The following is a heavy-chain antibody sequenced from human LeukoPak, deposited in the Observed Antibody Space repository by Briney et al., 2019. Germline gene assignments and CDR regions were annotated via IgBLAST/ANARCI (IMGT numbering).Heavy chain of an antibody. CDR1: GGSFSGYY. V-gene: IGHV4-34*01. D-gene: IGHD1-26*01. J-gene: IGHJ3*02. Sequence: SETLSLTCAVYGGSFSGYYWSWIRQPPGKGLEWIGEINHSGSTNYNPSLKSRVTISVDTSKNQFSLKLSSVTAADTAVYYCARHWYSGSYDAFDIWGQGTMVTVSS. CDR2: INHSGST. CDR3: ARHWYSGSYDAFDI.